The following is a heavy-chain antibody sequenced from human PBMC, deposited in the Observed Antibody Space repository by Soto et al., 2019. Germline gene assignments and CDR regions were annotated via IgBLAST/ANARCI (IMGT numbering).Heavy chain of an antibody. Sequence: QVQLQQWGAGLLKPSETLSLTCAVYGGFVSSGSYYWSWIRQPPGKGLEWIGEMSHSGGTHFNPSLKTRFTISVDTSKNQFSLKMRSVTAAGTALYYCARVERGTATTVVDAFDIWGPGTMVTVSS. CDR1: GGFVSSGSYY. J-gene: IGHJ3*02. CDR3: ARVERGTATTVVDAFDI. CDR2: MSHSGGT. V-gene: IGHV4-34*01. D-gene: IGHD1-1*01.